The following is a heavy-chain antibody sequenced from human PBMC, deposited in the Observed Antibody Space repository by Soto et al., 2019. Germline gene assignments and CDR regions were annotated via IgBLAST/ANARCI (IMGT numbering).Heavy chain of an antibody. CDR3: ARSVLPRRNALDI. J-gene: IGHJ3*02. V-gene: IGHV3-53*01. Sequence: CLRLSCAASGFTVSSNYMSWVRQAPGKGLEWVSGLYRGGSTYYADSVKSRFTISRDNSKNTLYLQMNSLRAEDTAVYYCARSVLPRRNALDIWGQGTMVPVSS. CDR1: GFTVSSNY. D-gene: IGHD3-16*01. CDR2: LYRGGST.